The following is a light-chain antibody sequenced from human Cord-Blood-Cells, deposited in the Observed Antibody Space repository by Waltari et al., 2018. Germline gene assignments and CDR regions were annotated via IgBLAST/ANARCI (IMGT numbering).Light chain of an antibody. CDR1: RSVSSN. J-gene: IGKJ1*01. V-gene: IGKV3-15*01. CDR2: GAS. Sequence: EIVMTQSPAPLSVSPGERATLSCRASRSVSSNIAWYQQKPGQAPRLLIYGASTRATGIQARFSGSGSGTEFTFTISSLQSEDFAVYYCQQYNNWPRTFGQGTKVEIK. CDR3: QQYNNWPRT.